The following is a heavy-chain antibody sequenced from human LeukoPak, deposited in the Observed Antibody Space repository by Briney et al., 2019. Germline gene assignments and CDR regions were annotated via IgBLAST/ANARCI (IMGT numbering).Heavy chain of an antibody. V-gene: IGHV4-59*01. CDR2: IYYSGST. D-gene: IGHD3-22*01. J-gene: IGHJ3*02. CDR3: ARFDLNYYDSSGEDAFDI. CDR1: GGSISSYY. Sequence: KSSETLSLTCTVSGGSISSYYWSWIRQPPGKGLEWIGYIYYSGSTNYNPSLKSRVTISVDTSKNQFSLKLSSVTAADTAVYYCARFDLNYYDSSGEDAFDIWGQGTMVTVSS.